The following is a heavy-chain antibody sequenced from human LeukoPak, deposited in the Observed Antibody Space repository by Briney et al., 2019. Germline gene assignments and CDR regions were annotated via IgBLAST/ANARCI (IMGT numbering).Heavy chain of an antibody. Sequence: GRSLRLSCAASGFTFSSYAMHWVRQAPGKGLEWVAVISYGGSNKYYADSVKGRFTISRDNSKNTLYLQMNSLRAEDTAVYYCARDLSSIVVVITSLGYWGQGTLVTVSS. D-gene: IGHD3-22*01. J-gene: IGHJ4*02. CDR3: ARDLSSIVVVITSLGY. V-gene: IGHV3-30-3*01. CDR2: ISYGGSNK. CDR1: GFTFSSYA.